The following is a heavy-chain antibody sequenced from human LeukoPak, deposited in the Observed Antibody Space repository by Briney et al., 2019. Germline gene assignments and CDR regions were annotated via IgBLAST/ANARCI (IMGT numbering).Heavy chain of an antibody. Sequence: GGSLRLSCAASGFTVSSNYMSWVRQAPGKGLEWVSVIYSGGSTYYADSVKGRFTISRDNSKNTLYLQMNSLRAEDTAVYYYARAAVVTPGHAFGIWGQGTMVTVSS. CDR3: ARAAVVTPGHAFGI. J-gene: IGHJ3*02. D-gene: IGHD4-23*01. CDR1: GFTVSSNY. V-gene: IGHV3-53*01. CDR2: IYSGGST.